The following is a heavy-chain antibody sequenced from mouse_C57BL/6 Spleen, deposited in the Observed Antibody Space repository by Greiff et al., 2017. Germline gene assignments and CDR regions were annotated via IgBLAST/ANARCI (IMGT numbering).Heavy chain of an antibody. CDR2: IDPSDSYT. V-gene: IGHV1-50*01. D-gene: IGHD1-1*01. Sequence: QVQLQQPGAELVKPGASVKLSCKASGYTFTSYWMQWVKQRPGQGLEWIGEIDPSDSYTNYNQKFKGKATLTVDTSSSTAYMQLSSLTSEDSAVYYCARFYYGSSYAMDYWDQGTSVTVSS. J-gene: IGHJ4*01. CDR3: ARFYYGSSYAMDY. CDR1: GYTFTSYW.